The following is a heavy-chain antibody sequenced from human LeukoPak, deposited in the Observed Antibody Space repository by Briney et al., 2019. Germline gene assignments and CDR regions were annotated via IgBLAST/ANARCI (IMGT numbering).Heavy chain of an antibody. CDR3: AREGGGSLGEDY. J-gene: IGHJ4*02. Sequence: PGGSLRLSCAASGFTFSSYAMHWVRQAPGKGLEYVSAISSNGGSTYYANSVKGRFTISRDNSKNTLYLQMGSLRAEDMAVYYCAREGGGSLGEDYWGQGTLVTVSS. V-gene: IGHV3-64*01. CDR1: GFTFSSYA. CDR2: ISSNGGST. D-gene: IGHD2-15*01.